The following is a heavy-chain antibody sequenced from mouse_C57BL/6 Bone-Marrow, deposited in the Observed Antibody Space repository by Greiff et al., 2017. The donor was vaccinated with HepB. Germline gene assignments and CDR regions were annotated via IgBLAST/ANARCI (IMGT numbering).Heavy chain of an antibody. D-gene: IGHD1-1*01. V-gene: IGHV5-6*01. CDR1: GFTFSSYG. J-gene: IGHJ4*01. CDR3: DSRGYYYGSSPFAMDY. CDR2: ISSGGSYT. Sequence: EVQRVESGGDLVKPGGSLKLSCAASGFTFSSYGMSWVRQTPDKRLEWVATISSGGSYTYYPDSVKGRFTISRDNAKNTLDLQLSSLKSEDRAMYYEDSRGYYYGSSPFAMDYWGRGTSVTVSA.